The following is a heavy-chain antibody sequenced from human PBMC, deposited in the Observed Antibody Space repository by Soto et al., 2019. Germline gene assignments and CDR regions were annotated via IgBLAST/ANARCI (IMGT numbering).Heavy chain of an antibody. Sequence: QVQLVQSGAEVKKPGASVKVSCKASGYTFTGYYMHWVRQAPGQGLEWMGWINPNSGGTNYAQKFQGRVTMTRDTSISTAYMELSRLRSDDTGVYYCASIQLWSPAYYYGMDVWGQGTTVTVSS. CDR1: GYTFTGYY. D-gene: IGHD5-18*01. CDR3: ASIQLWSPAYYYGMDV. CDR2: INPNSGGT. V-gene: IGHV1-2*02. J-gene: IGHJ6*02.